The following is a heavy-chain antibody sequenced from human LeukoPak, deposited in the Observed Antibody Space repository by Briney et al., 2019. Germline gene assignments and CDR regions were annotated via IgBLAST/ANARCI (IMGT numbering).Heavy chain of an antibody. Sequence: SETLSLTCAVSGGSISSSNWWSWVRQPPGKGLEWIGEINDSGSTNYNPSLKSRITISVDTSKYQFSLKLSSVTAADTAVYYCARGKYDFWSGYYGYWGQGTLVTVSS. V-gene: IGHV4-4*02. D-gene: IGHD3-3*01. CDR2: INDSGST. CDR3: ARGKYDFWSGYYGY. CDR1: GGSISSSNW. J-gene: IGHJ4*02.